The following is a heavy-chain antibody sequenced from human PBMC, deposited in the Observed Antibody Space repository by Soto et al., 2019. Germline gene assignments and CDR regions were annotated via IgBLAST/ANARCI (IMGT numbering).Heavy chain of an antibody. CDR2: IYFNWGT. CDR3: AGDSNSWGRLDV. J-gene: IGHJ6*02. D-gene: IGHD6-13*01. CDR1: GASINNYD. Sequence: SSETLSHTCSVSGASINNYDWSWIRQPPGKGLEWFGYIYFNWGTNYNRSLKSQVTISVDRPKNQLSLNLSSVTTPDTAVYYGAGDSNSWGRLDVWGQGTTVTFSS. V-gene: IGHV4-59*01.